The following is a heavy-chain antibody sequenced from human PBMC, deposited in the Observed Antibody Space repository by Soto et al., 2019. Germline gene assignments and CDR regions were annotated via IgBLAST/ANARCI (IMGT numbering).Heavy chain of an antibody. CDR2: IKQDGSEK. CDR3: ARGAPSYYYYYYMDV. CDR1: GFTFSSYW. Sequence: GGSLRLSCAASGFTFSSYWMSWVRQAPGKGLEWVANIKQDGSEKYYVDSVKGRFTISRDNAKNSLYLQMNSLRAEDTAVYYCARGAPSYYYYYYMDVWGKGTTVTVSS. V-gene: IGHV3-7*01. J-gene: IGHJ6*03. D-gene: IGHD1-26*01.